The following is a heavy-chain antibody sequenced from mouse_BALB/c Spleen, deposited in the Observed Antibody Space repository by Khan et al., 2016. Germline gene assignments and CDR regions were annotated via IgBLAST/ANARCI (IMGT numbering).Heavy chain of an antibody. D-gene: IGHD2-14*01. CDR3: AGGTPLAY. CDR2: IYPGDGDT. V-gene: IGHV1-80*01. J-gene: IGHJ3*01. Sequence: QVQLKESGAELVRPGSSVKISCKASGYAFSSYWMNWVKQRPGQGLEWIGQIYPGDGDTHYNGKFKGKATLTADKSSSTAYMQLSRLTAEDSAVYFCAGGTPLAYWGQGTLVTVSA. CDR1: GYAFSSYW.